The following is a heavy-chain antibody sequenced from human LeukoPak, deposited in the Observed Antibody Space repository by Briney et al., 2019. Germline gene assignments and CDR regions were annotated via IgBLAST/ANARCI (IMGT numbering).Heavy chain of an antibody. CDR1: GHTFTNYW. CDR3: ARLTESSSWYPTYY. D-gene: IGHD6-13*01. CDR2: IYPGDSDT. V-gene: IGHV5-51*01. Sequence: PGESLKISCKGSGHTFTNYWIGWVRQMPGKGLEWMGIIYPGDSDTRYSPSFQGQVTISADKSISTAYLQWGSLKASDTAMYYCARLTESSSWYPTYYWGQGTLVTVSS. J-gene: IGHJ4*02.